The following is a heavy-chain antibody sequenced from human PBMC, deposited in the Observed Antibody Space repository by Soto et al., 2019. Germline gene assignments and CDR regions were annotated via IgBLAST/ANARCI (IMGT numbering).Heavy chain of an antibody. J-gene: IGHJ5*02. CDR2: IYYSGGT. V-gene: IGHV4-31*02. D-gene: IGHD3-22*01. CDR1: GATIGSRDYH. Sequence: SETLPLTXTVSGATIGSRDYHWSWTRQHPGKGLEWIGYIYYSGGTYYNPSLKSRVTISVDTSKNQFSLELSSVTAADTAVYYCASIYDSSGYYYGNNWFDPWGQGTLVTVSS. CDR3: ASIYDSSGYYYGNNWFDP.